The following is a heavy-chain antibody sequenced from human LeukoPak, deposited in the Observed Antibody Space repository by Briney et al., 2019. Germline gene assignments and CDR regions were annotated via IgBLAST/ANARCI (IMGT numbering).Heavy chain of an antibody. CDR2: IIPMYTTA. J-gene: IGHJ6*04. Sequence: SVKVSCKVSGGTLSGFAISWARQAPGQGLEWMGGIIPMYTTANYAQKFQGRVTITADESTNTAYMQLSSLTSEDTAVHYCASRCILGYCNSNTCGHNYYNGMDVWGKGTTVTVSP. D-gene: IGHD2-2*01. V-gene: IGHV1-69*13. CDR3: ASRCILGYCNSNTCGHNYYNGMDV. CDR1: GGTLSGFA.